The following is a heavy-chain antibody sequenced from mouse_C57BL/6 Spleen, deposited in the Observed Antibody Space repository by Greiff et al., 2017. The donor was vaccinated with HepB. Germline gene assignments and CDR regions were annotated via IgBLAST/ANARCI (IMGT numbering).Heavy chain of an antibody. V-gene: IGHV5-12*01. D-gene: IGHD1-1*01. CDR1: GFTFSDYY. Sequence: EVHLVESGGGLVQPGGSLKLSCAASGFTFSDYYMYWVRQTPEKRLEWVAYISNGGGSTYYPDTVKGRFTISRDNAKNTLYLQMSRLKSEDTAMYYCARQDYYAFAYWGQGTLVTVSA. CDR3: ARQDYYAFAY. J-gene: IGHJ3*01. CDR2: ISNGGGST.